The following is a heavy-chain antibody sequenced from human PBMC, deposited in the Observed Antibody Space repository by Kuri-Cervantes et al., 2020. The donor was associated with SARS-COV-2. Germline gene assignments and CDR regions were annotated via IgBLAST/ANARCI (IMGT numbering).Heavy chain of an antibody. CDR1: GFTFSSYA. CDR3: AKSGLRLGELSLFFDY. V-gene: IGHV3-23*01. CDR2: ISGSGGST. J-gene: IGHJ4*02. Sequence: GGSLRLSCAASGFTFSSYAMSWVRQAPGKGLEWVSAISGSGGSTYYADSVKGRFTIPRDNSKNTLYLQMNSLRAEDTAVYYCAKSGLRLGELSLFFDYWGQGTLVTVSS. D-gene: IGHD3-16*02.